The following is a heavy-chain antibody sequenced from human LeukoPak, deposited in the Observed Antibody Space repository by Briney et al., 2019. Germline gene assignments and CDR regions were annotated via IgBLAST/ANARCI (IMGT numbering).Heavy chain of an antibody. D-gene: IGHD4-11*01. CDR2: IKVDGSET. J-gene: IGHJ4*02. CDR3: ARDGHWEVTRGHYFDY. Sequence: PGGSLRLSCAASGFTFSNYWMSWVRQVPGKGLEWLANIKVDGSETYYVDSLKSRFTISRDSAKNPVYLQMNRLRVEDTAVYYCARDGHWEVTRGHYFDYWGQGTLVTVSS. CDR1: GFTFSNYW. V-gene: IGHV3-7*01.